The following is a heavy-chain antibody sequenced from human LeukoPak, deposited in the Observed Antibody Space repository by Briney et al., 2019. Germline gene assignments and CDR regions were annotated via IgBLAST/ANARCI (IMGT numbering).Heavy chain of an antibody. CDR1: GFTFSSYS. V-gene: IGHV3-21*01. Sequence: PGGSLRLSCAASGFTFSSYSMNWVRQAPGKGLEWVSSISSSSSYIYYADSVKGRFTISRDNAKNSLYLQMNGLRAEDTAVYYCARVPGYYYYMDVWGKGTTVTVSS. J-gene: IGHJ6*03. CDR3: ARVPGYYYYMDV. CDR2: ISSSSSYI.